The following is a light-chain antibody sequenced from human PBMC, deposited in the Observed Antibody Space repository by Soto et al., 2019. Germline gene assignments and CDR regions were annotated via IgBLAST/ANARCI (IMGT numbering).Light chain of an antibody. CDR3: QQSYSTPPDT. CDR2: AAS. CDR1: QSISKY. Sequence: DIQMTQSPSSLSAAVEDRVTITCRASQSISKYLNWYQQKPGQAPNLLIYAASTLQSGVPSRFSGSGSGTDFTLTISSLQPEDFATYYCQQSYSTPPDTFGQGTKLEIK. V-gene: IGKV1-39*01. J-gene: IGKJ2*01.